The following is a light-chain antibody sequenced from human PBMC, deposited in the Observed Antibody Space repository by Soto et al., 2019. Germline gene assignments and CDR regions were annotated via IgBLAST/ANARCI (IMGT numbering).Light chain of an antibody. CDR1: QSVTSSY. V-gene: IGKV3-20*01. CDR3: QQYYGSPYT. CDR2: GAS. J-gene: IGKJ2*01. Sequence: EIVLTQSPGTLSLSPGERATLSCRASQSVTSSYLAWWQQKPGQAPRLLIYGASSRATGIPDRFSGSGSGTDFTLTISSLQAEDVAVYYCQQYYGSPYTFGQGTKLEIK.